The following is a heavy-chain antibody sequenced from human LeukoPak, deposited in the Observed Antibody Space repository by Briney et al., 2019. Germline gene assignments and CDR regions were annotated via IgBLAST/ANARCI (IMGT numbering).Heavy chain of an antibody. D-gene: IGHD5-18*01. V-gene: IGHV3-7*03. CDR3: AKGEDVDTAMDY. J-gene: IGHJ4*02. CDR1: GFIFTNYF. Sequence: GGSLRLSCAASGFIFTNYFMSWVRQAPGKGLEWVASIKHDGSEKYYVDSVRGRFTISRDNTMNSLYLQMSSLRAEDTAVYYCAKGEDVDTAMDYWGQGTLVTVSS. CDR2: IKHDGSEK.